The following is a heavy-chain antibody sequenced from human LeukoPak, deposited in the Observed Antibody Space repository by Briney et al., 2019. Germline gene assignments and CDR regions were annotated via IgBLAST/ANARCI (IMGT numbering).Heavy chain of an antibody. CDR2: IKADGTGK. J-gene: IGHJ3*02. V-gene: IGHV3-7*01. Sequence: GGSLRLSCVASGFTFSSSWMTWVRQAPGMGLERVANIKADGTGKYYVDSVRGRFSISRDNAKNSLYLELNSLRAEDTGVYFCARESYSGSYYGAFDIWGQGTMVTVSS. CDR3: ARESYSGSYYGAFDI. D-gene: IGHD1-26*01. CDR1: GFTFSSSW.